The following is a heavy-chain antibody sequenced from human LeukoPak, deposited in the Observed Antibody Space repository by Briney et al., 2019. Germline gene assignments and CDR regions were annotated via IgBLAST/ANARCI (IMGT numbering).Heavy chain of an antibody. D-gene: IGHD5-12*01. CDR2: IYHSGST. V-gene: IGHV4-4*02. CDR1: GGSISSSNW. J-gene: IGHJ6*03. CDR3: ARDHRSGYDSYYYYYYMDV. Sequence: SETLSLTCAVSGGSISSSNWWSWVRQPPGKGLEWIGEIYHSGSTNYNPSLKSRVTISVDKSKNQFSLKLSSVTAEDTAVYYCARDHRSGYDSYYYYYYMDVWGKGTTVTISS.